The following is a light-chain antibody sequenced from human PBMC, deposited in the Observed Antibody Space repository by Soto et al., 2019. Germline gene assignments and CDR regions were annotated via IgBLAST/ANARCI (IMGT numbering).Light chain of an antibody. CDR2: GAS. J-gene: IGKJ1*01. Sequence: EILLTQSPGTLSLSPGERATLSCRASQSVSSSYLAWYQQKPGQAPRLLIYGASSRATGIPDRFSGSGSGTDFTLTISRLEPEDFAVYYCQQYGRSPWTFGQGTKVDI. V-gene: IGKV3-20*01. CDR1: QSVSSSY. CDR3: QQYGRSPWT.